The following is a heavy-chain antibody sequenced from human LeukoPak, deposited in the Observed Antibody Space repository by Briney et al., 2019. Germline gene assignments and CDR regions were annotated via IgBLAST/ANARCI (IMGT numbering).Heavy chain of an antibody. CDR3: AKVTFLGLNYYFDY. Sequence: GGSLRLSCAASGFTVSSNYMSWVRQAPGKGLEWVSVIYSGGSTYYADSVKGRFTISRDNSKNTLYLQMNSLRAEDTAVYYCAKVTFLGLNYYFDYWGQGTLVTVSS. V-gene: IGHV3-53*01. CDR2: IYSGGST. J-gene: IGHJ4*02. D-gene: IGHD2/OR15-2a*01. CDR1: GFTVSSNY.